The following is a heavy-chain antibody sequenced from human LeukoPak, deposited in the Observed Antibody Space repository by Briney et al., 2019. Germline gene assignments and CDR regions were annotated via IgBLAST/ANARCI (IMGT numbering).Heavy chain of an antibody. D-gene: IGHD2-2*01. CDR1: GFTFSSYD. CDR2: MYYDGRNK. CDR3: ARKVLVPAATGADAFDV. J-gene: IGHJ3*01. V-gene: IGHV3-33*01. Sequence: GGSLRLSCTASGFTFSSYDMHWVRQVPGKGLEWVAVMYYDGRNKYYADSVKGRFTISRDNSKNTLYLQINSLRAEDTAVFYCARKVLVPAATGADAFDVWGRGTMVIVSS.